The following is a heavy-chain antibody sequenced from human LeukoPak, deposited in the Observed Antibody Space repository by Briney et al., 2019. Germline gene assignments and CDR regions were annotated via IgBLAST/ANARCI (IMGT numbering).Heavy chain of an antibody. CDR2: ISWNSGNI. J-gene: IGHJ4*02. CDR1: GFTFDDYA. V-gene: IGHV3-9*01. D-gene: IGHD1-26*01. Sequence: GGSLRLSCAASGFTFDDYAMHWVRQAPGKGLEWVSGISWNSGNIGYADSVKGRFTISRDNAKNSLYLQMNSLRAEDTAVYYCAKAAPEGGRTFDYWGQGTLVTVSS. CDR3: AKAAPEGGRTFDY.